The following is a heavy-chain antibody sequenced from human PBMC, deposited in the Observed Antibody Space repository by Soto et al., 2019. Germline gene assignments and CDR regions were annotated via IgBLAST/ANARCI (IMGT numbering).Heavy chain of an antibody. CDR1: GGTFSSYA. CDR2: IIPIFGTA. D-gene: IGHD6-13*01. V-gene: IGHV1-69*01. J-gene: IGHJ6*02. Sequence: QVQLVQSGAEVKKPGSSVKVSCKASGGTFSSYAISWVRQAPGQGLEWMGGIIPIFGTANYAQKFQGRVTITADESTSTAYMDLSSLRSEDTAVYYCARDRAEESRYYYYGMDVWGQGTTVTVSS. CDR3: ARDRAEESRYYYYGMDV.